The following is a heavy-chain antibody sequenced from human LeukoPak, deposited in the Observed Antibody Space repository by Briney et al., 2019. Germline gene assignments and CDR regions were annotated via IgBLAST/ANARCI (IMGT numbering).Heavy chain of an antibody. CDR1: GYSISSGYY. Sequence: PSETLSLTCTVSGYSISSGYYWGWIRQPPGKGLEWIGYIYYSGSTNYNPSLKSRVTISVDTSKNQFSLKLSSVTAADTAVCYCARAGYYYDSSGYYTDAFDIWGQGTMVTVSS. J-gene: IGHJ3*02. V-gene: IGHV4-61*01. CDR3: ARAGYYYDSSGYYTDAFDI. CDR2: IYYSGST. D-gene: IGHD3-22*01.